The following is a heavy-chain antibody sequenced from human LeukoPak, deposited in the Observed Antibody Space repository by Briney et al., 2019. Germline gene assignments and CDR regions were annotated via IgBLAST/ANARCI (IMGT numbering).Heavy chain of an antibody. D-gene: IGHD2-2*01. CDR3: ASTIKALDMVVVPAAIAFDY. J-gene: IGHJ4*02. Sequence: SETLSLTCTVSGGSISCSSYYWGWIRQPPGKGLEWIGSIDYSGSTYYNPSLKSRVTISVDTSKNQFSLKLSSVTAADTAVYYCASTIKALDMVVVPAAIAFDYWGQGTLVTVSS. CDR2: IDYSGST. CDR1: GGSISCSSYY. V-gene: IGHV4-39*01.